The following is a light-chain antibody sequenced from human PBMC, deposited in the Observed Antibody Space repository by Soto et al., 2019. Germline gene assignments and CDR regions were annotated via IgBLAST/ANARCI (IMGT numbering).Light chain of an antibody. J-gene: IGLJ1*01. CDR1: SSDVGGYNY. CDR2: EVS. Sequence: QSALTQPASVSGSPGQSITISCTGTSSDVGGYNYVSWYQQHPGKAPKLMIYEVSTRPSGVSNRFSGSKSGNTASLTISGLQSEDEADYYCSSYTSSSAPYVFVTGTKLTVL. CDR3: SSYTSSSAPYV. V-gene: IGLV2-14*01.